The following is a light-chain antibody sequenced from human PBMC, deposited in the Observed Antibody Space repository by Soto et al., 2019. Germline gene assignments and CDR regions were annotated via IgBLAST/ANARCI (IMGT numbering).Light chain of an antibody. CDR3: SSCTSSSTLLYV. CDR1: SSDVGYYNY. V-gene: IGLV2-14*01. J-gene: IGLJ1*01. CDR2: EVN. Sequence: QSALTQPASVSGSPGQSITISCTGTSSDVGYYNYVSWYRQHPGKAPRLMIYEVNNRPSGVSNRFSGSKSGNMASLTISGLQAEDEADYYCSSCTSSSTLLYVFGTGTKVTVL.